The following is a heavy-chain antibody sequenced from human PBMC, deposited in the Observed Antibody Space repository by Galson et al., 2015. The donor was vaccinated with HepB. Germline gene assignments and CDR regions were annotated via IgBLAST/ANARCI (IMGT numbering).Heavy chain of an antibody. CDR2: ISSNGGST. J-gene: IGHJ4*02. V-gene: IGHV3-64D*06. CDR3: VKERRATAGPGDY. CDR1: GFTFSSYA. Sequence: SLRLSCAASGFTFSSYAMHWVRQAPGKGLEYVSAISSNGGSTYYADSVKGRFTISRDNSKITLYLQMSSLRAEDAAVYYCVKERRATAGPGDYWGQGTLVTVSS. D-gene: IGHD6-13*01.